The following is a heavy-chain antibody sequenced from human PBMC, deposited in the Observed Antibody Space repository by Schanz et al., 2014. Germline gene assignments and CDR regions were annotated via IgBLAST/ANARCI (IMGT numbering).Heavy chain of an antibody. CDR3: ARSSVSGYSGYAWGYDF. J-gene: IGHJ4*02. Sequence: EVQLVESGGGLVQPGGSLRISCAASGFTVSSDFMAWVRHAPGKGLQWVSFIYGNVKTHYADSVEGRFTTSRDISTNTVHLQMNGLRPDDTGVYYCARSSVSGYSGYAWGYDFWGQGTPVTVSS. V-gene: IGHV3-53*04. CDR1: GFTVSSDF. D-gene: IGHD3-3*01. CDR2: IYGNVKT.